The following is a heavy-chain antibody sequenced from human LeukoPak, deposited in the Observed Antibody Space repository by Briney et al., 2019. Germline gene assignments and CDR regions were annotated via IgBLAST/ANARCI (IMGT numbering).Heavy chain of an antibody. D-gene: IGHD2/OR15-2a*01. CDR2: ISGSDGST. J-gene: IGHJ4*02. CDR3: AKDSAKKYDDF. V-gene: IGHV3-23*01. CDR1: GFTFSSYA. Sequence: GGSLRLSCAASGFTFSSYAMSWVRQAPGKGLEWVSGISGSDGSTNHADSVKGRFTISRENSKNRLYLQMNSLRAEDTAVYYCAKDSAKKYDDFWGQGTLVTVSS.